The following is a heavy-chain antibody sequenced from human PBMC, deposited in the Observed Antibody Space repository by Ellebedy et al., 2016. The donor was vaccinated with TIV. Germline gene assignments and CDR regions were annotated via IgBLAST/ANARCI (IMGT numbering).Heavy chain of an antibody. D-gene: IGHD1-26*01. J-gene: IGHJ4*02. CDR2: IKSKTDGGTT. Sequence: GESLKISXAASGFTFSSYSMNWVRQAPGKGLEWVGRIKSKTDGGTTDYAAPVKGRFTISRDDSKNTLYLQMNSLKTEDTAVYYCIGRLDWGQGTLVTVSS. CDR3: IGRLD. V-gene: IGHV3-15*01. CDR1: GFTFSSYS.